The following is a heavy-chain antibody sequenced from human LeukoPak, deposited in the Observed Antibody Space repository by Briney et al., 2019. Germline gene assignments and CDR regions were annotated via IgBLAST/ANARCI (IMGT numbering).Heavy chain of an antibody. D-gene: IGHD3-22*01. V-gene: IGHV3-48*04. CDR3: ARDRDSSGYYTGY. Sequence: GGSLRLSCAASGFTFSNYNMNWVRQAPGKGLEWVSYISSSSTTISYADSVRGRFTISRDNAKNSLYLQINSLRAGDTAVYYCARDRDSSGYYTGYWGQGTLVTVSS. CDR1: GFTFSNYN. CDR2: ISSSSTTI. J-gene: IGHJ4*02.